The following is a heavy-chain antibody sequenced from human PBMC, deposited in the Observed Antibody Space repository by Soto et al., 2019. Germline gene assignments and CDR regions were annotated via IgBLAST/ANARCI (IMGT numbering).Heavy chain of an antibody. CDR3: AREKWGSGSRWLAP. D-gene: IGHD6-19*01. V-gene: IGHV1-69*13. CDR1: GGTFSSYA. CDR2: IIPIFGRA. Sequence: SVKVSCKASGGTFSSYAISCVRQAPGQGLEWMGGIIPIFGRANYAQNFQGRVTITAAASTSTAYMELSSLTSEDTAVYYCAREKWGSGSRWLAPWGQGTLVTVSS. J-gene: IGHJ5*02.